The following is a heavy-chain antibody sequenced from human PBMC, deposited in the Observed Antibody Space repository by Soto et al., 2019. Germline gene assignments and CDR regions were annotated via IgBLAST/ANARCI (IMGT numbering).Heavy chain of an antibody. Sequence: PGGSLRLSCAASGFTFSIYAMSWVRQAPGKGLEWVSGIIGSGGSTFYADAVKGRFTISRDNSKNTLNLQMSSLRAEDTAVYYCANLRSNYFDYWGQGTLVTVSS. D-gene: IGHD4-17*01. CDR2: IIGSGGST. J-gene: IGHJ4*02. CDR1: GFTFSIYA. CDR3: ANLRSNYFDY. V-gene: IGHV3-23*01.